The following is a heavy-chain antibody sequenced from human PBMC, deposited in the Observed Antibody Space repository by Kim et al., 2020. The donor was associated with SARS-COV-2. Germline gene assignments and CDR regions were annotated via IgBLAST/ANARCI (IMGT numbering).Heavy chain of an antibody. Sequence: SETLSLTCAVYGGSFSGYYWSWIRQPPGKGLEWIGEINHSGSTNYNPSLKSRVTISVDTSKNQFSLKLSSVTAADTAVYYCARGTNARPVLSGSYFYFDYWGQGTLVTVSS. CDR1: GGSFSGYY. CDR2: INHSGST. V-gene: IGHV4-34*01. J-gene: IGHJ4*02. CDR3: ARGTNARPVLSGSYFYFDY. D-gene: IGHD3-10*01.